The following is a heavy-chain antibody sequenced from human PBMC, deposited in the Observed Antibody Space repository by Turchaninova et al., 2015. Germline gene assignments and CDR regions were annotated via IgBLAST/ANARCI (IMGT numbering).Heavy chain of an antibody. CDR2: IYWDDDK. J-gene: IGHJ6*02. CDR1: GCSLNTSGGG. CDR3: AHRSSGSPPVYYYGMDV. D-gene: IGHD1-26*01. V-gene: IGHV2-5*02. Sequence: QIPLKDSGPTLVKPHQTLPLTFTFVGCSLNTSGGGGVWTRQPPGKALELLALIYWDDDKRYSPSLKSRLTITKDTSKNQVVLTMTNMDPVDTATYYCAHRSSGSPPVYYYGMDVWGQGTTVTVSS.